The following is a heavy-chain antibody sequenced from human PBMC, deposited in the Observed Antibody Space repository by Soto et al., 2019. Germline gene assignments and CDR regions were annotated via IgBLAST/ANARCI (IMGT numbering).Heavy chain of an antibody. V-gene: IGHV1-8*01. CDR1: GYTFTHYD. CDR3: ARSWGGAHFDS. J-gene: IGHJ5*01. Sequence: QVQLVQSGADMKKPGASVKVSCKASGYTFTHYDINWVRQATGQGLEWMGWMNPNTGNTGFAQKFQDRVTMTRNTAISTAYMQCSSVRSADTPRYILARSWGGAHFDSWDKGTQVTVSS. CDR2: MNPNTGNT. D-gene: IGHD2-15*01.